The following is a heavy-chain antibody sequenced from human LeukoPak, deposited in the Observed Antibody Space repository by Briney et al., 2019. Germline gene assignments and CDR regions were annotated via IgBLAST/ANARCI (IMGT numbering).Heavy chain of an antibody. J-gene: IGHJ4*02. V-gene: IGHV3-30-3*01. D-gene: IGHD3-16*02. CDR1: GFTFSSYA. CDR2: ISYDGSNK. Sequence: GGSLRLSCAASGFTFSSYAMHWVRQAPGKGLEWVAVISYDGSNKYYADSVKGRFTISRDNSKNTLYLQMNSLGAEDTAVYYCARDPAYDYVWGSYRPNYYFDYWGQGTLVTVSS. CDR3: ARDPAYDYVWGSYRPNYYFDY.